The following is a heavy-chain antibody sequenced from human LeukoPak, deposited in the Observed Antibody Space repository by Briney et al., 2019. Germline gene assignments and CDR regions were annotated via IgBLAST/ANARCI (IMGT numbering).Heavy chain of an antibody. Sequence: GGSLRLSCAASGFTFSSYAMHWVRQAPGKGLEWVAVISYDGSNKYYADSVKGRFTISRDNSKNTLYLQMNSLRAEDTAVYYCARVWGGDGYNYGMDVWGQGTTVTVSS. CDR1: GFTFSSYA. CDR3: ARVWGGDGYNYGMDV. CDR2: ISYDGSNK. D-gene: IGHD2-21*01. J-gene: IGHJ6*02. V-gene: IGHV3-30-3*01.